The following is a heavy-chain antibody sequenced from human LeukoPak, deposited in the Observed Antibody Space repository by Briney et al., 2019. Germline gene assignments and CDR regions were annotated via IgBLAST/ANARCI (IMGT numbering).Heavy chain of an antibody. V-gene: IGHV1-8*03. CDR2: MNPNSGNT. D-gene: IGHD6-19*01. J-gene: IGHJ4*02. CDR3: ATLGRTFYSSGWSHPKGGYYFDY. CDR1: GYTFTGYY. Sequence: ASVKVSCKASGYTFTGYYMHWVRQAPGQGLEWMGWMNPNSGNTGYAQKFQGRVTITRNTSISTAYMELSSLRSEDTAVYYCATLGRTFYSSGWSHPKGGYYFDYWGQGTLVTVSS.